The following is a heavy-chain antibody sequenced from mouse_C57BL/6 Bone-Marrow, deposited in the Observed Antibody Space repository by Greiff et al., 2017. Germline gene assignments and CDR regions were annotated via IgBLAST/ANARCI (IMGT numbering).Heavy chain of an antibody. Sequence: QVQLKESGPELVKPGASVKLSCKASGYTFTSYDINWVKQRPGQGLEWIGGIYPRDGSTKYNEKFKGKATLTVDKSSSTAYMELHSLTSEDSAVYFCARLEFDGSSGDWYFDVWGTGTTVTVSS. CDR3: ARLEFDGSSGDWYFDV. J-gene: IGHJ1*03. D-gene: IGHD1-1*01. V-gene: IGHV1-85*01. CDR1: GYTFTSYD. CDR2: IYPRDGST.